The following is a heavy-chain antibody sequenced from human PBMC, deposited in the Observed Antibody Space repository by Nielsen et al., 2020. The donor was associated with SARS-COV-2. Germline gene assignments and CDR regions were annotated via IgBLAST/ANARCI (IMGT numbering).Heavy chain of an antibody. V-gene: IGHV3-30-3*01. D-gene: IGHD4-23*01. Sequence: WIRQPPGKGLEWVAVISYDGSNKYYADSVKGRFTISRDNSKNTLYLQMNSLRAEDTAVYYCARDHIGIGYGGNSYYYYGMDVWGQGTTVTVS. J-gene: IGHJ6*02. CDR3: ARDHIGIGYGGNSYYYYGMDV. CDR2: ISYDGSNK.